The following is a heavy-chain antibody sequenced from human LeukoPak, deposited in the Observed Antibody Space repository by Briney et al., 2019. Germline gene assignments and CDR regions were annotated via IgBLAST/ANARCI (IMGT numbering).Heavy chain of an antibody. CDR1: GFTFSSYS. CDR2: ISSSSSTR. CDR3: ARDDSSGSDDFDI. D-gene: IGHD3-22*01. J-gene: IGHJ3*02. Sequence: GGSLRLSCAASGFTFSSYSMNWVRQAPGKGLEWVSYISSSSSTRYYADSVKGRFNISRDNAKNSLYLQINSLRAEDTAVYYCARDDSSGSDDFDIWGQGTMVTVSS. V-gene: IGHV3-48*01.